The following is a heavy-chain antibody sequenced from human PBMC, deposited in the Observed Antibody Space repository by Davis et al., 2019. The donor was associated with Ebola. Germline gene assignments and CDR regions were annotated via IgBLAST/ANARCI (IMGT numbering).Heavy chain of an antibody. Sequence: MPSETLSLTCTVSGGSVSSGDYYWNWIRQSPGKGLEWIGYISYSGNTYYNPSLKSRVSVSADTSKNQFSLKLSSVTAADTAVYYCARGNYGDYIVLSYYNMDVWGQGTTVTVSS. J-gene: IGHJ6*02. CDR3: ARGNYGDYIVLSYYNMDV. V-gene: IGHV4-30-4*02. D-gene: IGHD4-17*01. CDR2: ISYSGNT. CDR1: GGSVSSGDYY.